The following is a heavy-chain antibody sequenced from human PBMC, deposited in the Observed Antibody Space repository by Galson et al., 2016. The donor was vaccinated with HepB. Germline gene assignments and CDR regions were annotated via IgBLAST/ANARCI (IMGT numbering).Heavy chain of an antibody. J-gene: IGHJ4*02. Sequence: SLRLSCAASGFRFTSYVMSWVRQPPGKGLEWLSSISGRGFGTFEADSVKGRFTISRDNSRNTVYLHLNRVTAEDAGLYFCAKYPEGDYRHFEDWGQGTLVTVSP. CDR3: AKYPEGDYRHFED. CDR1: GFRFTSYV. CDR2: ISGRGFGT. D-gene: IGHD3-16*01. V-gene: IGHV3-23*01.